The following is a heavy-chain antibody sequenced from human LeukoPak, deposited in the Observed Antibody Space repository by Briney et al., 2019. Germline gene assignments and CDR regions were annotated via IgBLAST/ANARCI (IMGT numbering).Heavy chain of an antibody. J-gene: IGHJ1*01. CDR2: ISYDGRNK. D-gene: IGHD2-15*01. CDR1: EFTFNNHD. CDR3: AREERYCSGGSCYSSYFQH. Sequence: PGGSLRLSCAASEFTFNNHDMHWVRQAPGKGLEWVAAISYDGRNKYYADSVKGRFTISRDNAKNSLYLQMNSLRAEDTAVYYCAREERYCSGGSCYSSYFQHWGQGTLVTVSS. V-gene: IGHV3-30*03.